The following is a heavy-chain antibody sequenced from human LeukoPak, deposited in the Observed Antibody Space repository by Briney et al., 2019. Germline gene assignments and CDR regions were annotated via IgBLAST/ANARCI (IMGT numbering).Heavy chain of an antibody. Sequence: PSETLSLTCTVSGDSISSSNYYWGWIRQPPGKGLEWIGSIYYSGSTYYNPSLKSRVTISVDTSKNQFSLKLSSVTAADTAVYYCARVEVLYSSSWITTDYWGQGTLVTVSS. V-gene: IGHV4-39*07. CDR3: ARVEVLYSSSWITTDY. CDR2: IYYSGST. J-gene: IGHJ4*02. CDR1: GDSISSSNYY. D-gene: IGHD6-13*01.